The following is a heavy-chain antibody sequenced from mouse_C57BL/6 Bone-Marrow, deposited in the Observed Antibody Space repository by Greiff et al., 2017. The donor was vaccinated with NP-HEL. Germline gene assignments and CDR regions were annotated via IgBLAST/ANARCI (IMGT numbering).Heavy chain of an antibody. V-gene: IGHV3-6*01. D-gene: IGHD1-1*01. CDR3: ARITTVPY. J-gene: IGHJ3*01. CDR1: GYSITSGYY. Sequence: EVKLMESGPGLVKPSQSLSLTCSVTGYSITSGYYWNWIRQFPGNKQEWMGYISYDGSNNYNPSLKNRISITRDTSKNQFFLKLNSVTTEDTATYYCARITTVPYWGQGTLVTVSA. CDR2: ISYDGSN.